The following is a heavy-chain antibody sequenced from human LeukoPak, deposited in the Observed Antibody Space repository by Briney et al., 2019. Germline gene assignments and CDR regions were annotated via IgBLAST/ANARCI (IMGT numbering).Heavy chain of an antibody. CDR3: ARDCCASGGLGI. J-gene: IGHJ3*02. D-gene: IGHD3-16*01. Sequence: AGSLRLSCQASGFRISSNWMKWVRQVPGKGLEWVGNINQDGSEKHYVDSVKGRFTISRDNAKNLLYLQMNSLRVDDTAIYYCARDCCASGGLGIWGQGTTVTVSS. CDR1: GFRISSNW. CDR2: INQDGSEK. V-gene: IGHV3-7*01.